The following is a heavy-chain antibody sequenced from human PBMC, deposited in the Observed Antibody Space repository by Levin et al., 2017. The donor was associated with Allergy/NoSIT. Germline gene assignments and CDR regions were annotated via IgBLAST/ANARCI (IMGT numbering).Heavy chain of an antibody. J-gene: IGHJ3*02. D-gene: IGHD6-19*01. V-gene: IGHV4-39*02. CDR2: IYYSGST. CDR1: GGSISSSSYY. CDR3: ARERSGIAVAGTLFGDAFDI. Sequence: SETLSLTCTVSGGSISSSSYYWGWIRQPPGKGLEWIGSIYYSGSTYYNPSLKSRVTISVDTSKNQFSLRLSSVTAADTAVYFCARERSGIAVAGTLFGDAFDIWGQGSMVTVSS.